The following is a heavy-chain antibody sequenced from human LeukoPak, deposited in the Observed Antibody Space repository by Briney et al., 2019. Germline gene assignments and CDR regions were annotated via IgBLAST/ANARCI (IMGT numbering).Heavy chain of an antibody. CDR2: IRYDGSNK. Sequence: GGSLRLSCAASGFTFSSYGMHWVRQAPGKGLEWVAFIRYDGSNKYYADSVKGRFTISRDNAKNSLYLQMNSLRAEDTALYYCAKGSMIVVVITYFDYWGQGTLVTVSS. CDR3: AKGSMIVVVITYFDY. CDR1: GFTFSSYG. J-gene: IGHJ4*02. D-gene: IGHD3-22*01. V-gene: IGHV3-30*02.